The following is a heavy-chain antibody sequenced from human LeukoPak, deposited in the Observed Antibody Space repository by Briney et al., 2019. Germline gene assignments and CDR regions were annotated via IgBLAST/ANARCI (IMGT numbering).Heavy chain of an antibody. J-gene: IGHJ4*02. CDR1: GYTFTGYY. CDR2: INPNSGGT. CDR3: ARVGCGSTSCFARPFDY. D-gene: IGHD2-2*01. V-gene: IGHV1-2*02. Sequence: ASVKVSRKASGYTFTGYYMHWVRQAPGQGLEWMGWINPNSGGTNYAQKFQGRVTMTRDTSISTAYMELSRLRSDDTAVYYCARVGCGSTSCFARPFDYWGQGTLVTVSS.